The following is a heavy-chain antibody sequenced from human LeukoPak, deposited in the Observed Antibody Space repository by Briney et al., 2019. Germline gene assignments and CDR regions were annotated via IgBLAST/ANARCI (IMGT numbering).Heavy chain of an antibody. J-gene: IGHJ4*02. CDR3: ARDGVVTTRVIDY. Sequence: GGSLRLSCAASGFTFSRYSMNWVRQAPGKGLEWVSSISSSSTYIYYADSVKGRFTISRDHTKNSLYLQMSSLRAEDTAVYYCARDGVVTTRVIDYWGQGTLVTVSS. CDR1: GFTFSRYS. D-gene: IGHD2-21*02. CDR2: ISSSSTYI. V-gene: IGHV3-21*01.